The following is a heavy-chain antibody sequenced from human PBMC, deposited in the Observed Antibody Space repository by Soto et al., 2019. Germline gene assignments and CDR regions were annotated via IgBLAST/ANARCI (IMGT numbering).Heavy chain of an antibody. J-gene: IGHJ4*02. CDR1: GGSISNSNW. D-gene: IGHD1-26*01. Sequence: QVQLQESGPGLVKPSGTLSLTCAVFGGSISNSNWWTWVRQPPGKGREWIGEIFHSGSTNYNSSLMGRVTISVDKANNQFSLKLSSVTAADTAVYYCAHRPIVGAAIWGQGTLVTVSS. V-gene: IGHV4-4*02. CDR2: IFHSGST. CDR3: AHRPIVGAAI.